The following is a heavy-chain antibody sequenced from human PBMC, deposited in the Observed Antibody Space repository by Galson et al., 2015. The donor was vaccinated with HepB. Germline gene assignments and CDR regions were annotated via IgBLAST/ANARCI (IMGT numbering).Heavy chain of an antibody. Sequence: CAISGDSVSSTSAAWNWIRQSPSRGLEWLGRTYYRSKWHNDYAVSVKSRITINPDTSKNQFSPQMNSVTPEDTAVYYCARHTSSRWDSWGQGTLVTVSS. D-gene: IGHD6-13*01. CDR1: GDSVSSTSAA. CDR2: TYYRSKWHN. J-gene: IGHJ4*02. V-gene: IGHV6-1*01. CDR3: ARHTSSRWDS.